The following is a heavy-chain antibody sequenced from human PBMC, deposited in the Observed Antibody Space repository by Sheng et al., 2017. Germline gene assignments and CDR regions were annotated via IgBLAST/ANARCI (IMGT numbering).Heavy chain of an antibody. Sequence: EVQLVESGGGLVKPGGSLRLSCAASGFTFSTYTMNWVRQAPGKGLEWVSSISSSSSPMYYADSVKGRFTISRDNAKNSLYLQMNSLRAEDTAVYYCARGGDYGDHWGQGTLVTVSS. CDR1: GFTFSTYT. CDR3: ARGGDYGDH. V-gene: IGHV3-21*01. CDR2: ISSSSSPM. J-gene: IGHJ4*02.